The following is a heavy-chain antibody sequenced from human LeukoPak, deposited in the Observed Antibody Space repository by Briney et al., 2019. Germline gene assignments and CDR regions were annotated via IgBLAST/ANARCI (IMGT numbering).Heavy chain of an antibody. D-gene: IGHD3-9*01. CDR2: IKQDGSEK. Sequence: GGSLRLSCAASGFTFSSYWMSWVRQAPGKGLEWVANIKQDGSEKYYVDSVKGRFTISRDSAKNSLYLQMNSLTVEDTAVYYCARDARRYFDWLLHDAFDIWGQGTMVTVSS. CDR1: GFTFSSYW. CDR3: ARDARRYFDWLLHDAFDI. J-gene: IGHJ3*02. V-gene: IGHV3-7*01.